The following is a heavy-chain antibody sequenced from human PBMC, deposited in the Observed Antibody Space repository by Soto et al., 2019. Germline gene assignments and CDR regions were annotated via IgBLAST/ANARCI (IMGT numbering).Heavy chain of an antibody. CDR2: IRSKANNYAT. D-gene: IGHD1-26*01. Sequence: EVQLVESGGGLVQPGGSLKLSCAASGYTFSDSAMHWVHQASGKGLEWVGRIRSKANNYATVYGASVRGRFTICRDDSKNPAYLQMNSLKPEDTAVYYCARLWWEREPKFDYWGQGTLVSVSS. CDR3: ARLWWEREPKFDY. CDR1: GYTFSDSA. V-gene: IGHV3-73*02. J-gene: IGHJ4*02.